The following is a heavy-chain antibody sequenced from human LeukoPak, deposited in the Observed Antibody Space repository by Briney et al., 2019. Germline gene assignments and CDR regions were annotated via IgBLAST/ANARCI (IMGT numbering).Heavy chain of an antibody. CDR1: GFTFSSYG. CDR3: ARRAGAYSHPYDD. CDR2: IYSSVT. Sequence: GGSLRLSCAASGFTFSSYGMHWVRQAPGKGLEWVSFIYSSVTHYSYSVKGRFTISRDNSKNTLYLQMNSLRAEDTAVYYCARRAGAYSHPYDDWGQGTLVTVSS. V-gene: IGHV3-NL1*01. J-gene: IGHJ4*02. D-gene: IGHD4/OR15-4a*01.